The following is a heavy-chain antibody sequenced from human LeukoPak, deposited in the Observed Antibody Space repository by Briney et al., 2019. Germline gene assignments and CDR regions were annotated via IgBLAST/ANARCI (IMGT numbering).Heavy chain of an antibody. D-gene: IGHD4-11*01. V-gene: IGHV3-48*01. CDR2: ISRSSSPI. J-gene: IGHJ5*02. CDR1: GFSFSDYS. CDR3: ARSFNYVGWFDP. Sequence: HPGGSLRLSRAASGFSFSDYSMNWVRQAPGKGLEWVSYISRSSSPIYYADSVKGRFTISRDNAKNSLYLQMNSLRAEDTAVYYCARSFNYVGWFDPWGQGTLVTVSS.